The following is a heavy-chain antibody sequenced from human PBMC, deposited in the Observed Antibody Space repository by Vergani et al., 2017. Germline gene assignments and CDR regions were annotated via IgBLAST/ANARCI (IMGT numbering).Heavy chain of an antibody. Sequence: VQLVESGGGVVQPGRSLRLSCAASGFTFSSYSMNWVRQAPGKGLEWVSYISSSNSTIYYADSVKGRFTISRDNAKNSLYLQMNSLRAEDTAVYYCAREDNCGGDCYNFDYWGQGTLVTVSS. V-gene: IGHV3-48*01. CDR2: ISSSNSTI. CDR3: AREDNCGGDCYNFDY. J-gene: IGHJ4*02. D-gene: IGHD2-21*02. CDR1: GFTFSSYS.